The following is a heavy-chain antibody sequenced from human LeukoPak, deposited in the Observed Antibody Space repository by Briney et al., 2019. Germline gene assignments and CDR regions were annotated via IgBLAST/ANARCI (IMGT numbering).Heavy chain of an antibody. Sequence: SETLSLTCTVSGDSISNFYWSWIRQPAGKGLEWIGRIYTSGSTNYNPSLKSRVTISVHTSKNQFSLKLSSVTAADTAVYYCARTTEGGYSYGSFYYYYMDVWGKGATVTISS. D-gene: IGHD5-18*01. CDR2: IYTSGST. V-gene: IGHV4-4*07. CDR1: GDSISNFY. CDR3: ARTTEGGYSYGSFYYYYMDV. J-gene: IGHJ6*03.